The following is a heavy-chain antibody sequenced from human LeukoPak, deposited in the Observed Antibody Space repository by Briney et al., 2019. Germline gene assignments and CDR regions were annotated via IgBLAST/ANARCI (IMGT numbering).Heavy chain of an antibody. Sequence: ASVKVSCKASGYTFTTYNIHWVRQAPGQGLEWMGWISPNSGATNYAQNFQGRVTMTRDTSVSTAYLELSSLRSDDTALYYCVRGGGHSWFGYWGQGALVTVSS. V-gene: IGHV1-2*02. D-gene: IGHD6-13*01. CDR1: GYTFTTYN. CDR3: VRGGGHSWFGY. J-gene: IGHJ4*02. CDR2: ISPNSGAT.